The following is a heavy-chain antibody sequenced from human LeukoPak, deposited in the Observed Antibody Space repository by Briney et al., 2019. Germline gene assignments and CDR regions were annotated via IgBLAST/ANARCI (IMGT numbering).Heavy chain of an antibody. CDR1: GFTFSNYW. V-gene: IGHV3-7*01. CDR2: INQDGSQI. D-gene: IGHD6-13*01. J-gene: IGHJ4*02. Sequence: GGSLRLSCAASGFTFSNYWMTWVRQVPGKGLEWVAHINQDGSQISSVDSLKGRFIISRDNGKNSLILQLNSLRAEDTAVYYCVMYSRADYWGQGTLVTVSS. CDR3: VMYSRADY.